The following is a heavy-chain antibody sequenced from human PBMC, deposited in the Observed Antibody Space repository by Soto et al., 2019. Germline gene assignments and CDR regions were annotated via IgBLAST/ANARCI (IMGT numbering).Heavy chain of an antibody. D-gene: IGHD3-22*01. CDR3: ATDLTCYDSSGYPAWFDP. CDR2: FDPEDGET. J-gene: IGHJ5*02. CDR1: GYTLTELS. V-gene: IGHV1-24*01. Sequence: SVKVSCKVSGYTLTELSMHWVRQAPGKGLEWMGGFDPEDGETIYAQKFQGRVTMTEDTSTDTAYMELSSLRSEDTAVYYCATDLTCYDSSGYPAWFDPSGQGPLVTVSS.